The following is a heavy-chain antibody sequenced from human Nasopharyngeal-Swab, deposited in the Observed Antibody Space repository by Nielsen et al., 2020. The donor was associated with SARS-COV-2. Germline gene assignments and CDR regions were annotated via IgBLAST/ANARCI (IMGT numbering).Heavy chain of an antibody. D-gene: IGHD6-13*01. Sequence: GGSRRLSCAASGFTLADYAMDWVRQAPGKGLEWVSGISWIRGSIGYADSVKGRFTISRDNAKNSLYLQMNSLRAEDTALYYCSTLGYIAAAGYYYYYGMDVWGQGTTVTVSS. CDR2: ISWIRGSI. CDR1: GFTLADYA. J-gene: IGHJ6*02. V-gene: IGHV3-9*01. CDR3: STLGYIAAAGYYYYYGMDV.